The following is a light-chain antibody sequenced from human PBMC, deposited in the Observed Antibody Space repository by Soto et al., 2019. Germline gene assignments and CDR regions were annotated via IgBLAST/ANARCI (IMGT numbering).Light chain of an antibody. Sequence: TQSPSTLSASVGDRVTITCRASQSVSSYLAWYQQKPGQAPRLLIYDASNRATGIPARFSGSGSGTDFTLTISSLEPEDFAVYYCQQPYTFGQGTKLEIK. J-gene: IGKJ2*01. CDR3: QQPYT. V-gene: IGKV3-11*01. CDR1: QSVSSY. CDR2: DAS.